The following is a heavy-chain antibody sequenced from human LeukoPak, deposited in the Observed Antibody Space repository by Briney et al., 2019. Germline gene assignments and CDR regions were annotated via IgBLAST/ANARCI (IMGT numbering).Heavy chain of an antibody. CDR3: ARALLWFGAYYYYGMDV. J-gene: IGHJ6*02. D-gene: IGHD3-10*01. CDR1: GFTFSSYA. V-gene: IGHV3-30-3*01. Sequence: GSLRLSCAASGFTFSSYAMHWVRQAPGKGLEWVAVISYDGSNKYYADSVKGRFTISRDNSKNTLYLQMNSLRAEDTAVYYCARALLWFGAYYYYGMDVWGQGTTVTVSS. CDR2: ISYDGSNK.